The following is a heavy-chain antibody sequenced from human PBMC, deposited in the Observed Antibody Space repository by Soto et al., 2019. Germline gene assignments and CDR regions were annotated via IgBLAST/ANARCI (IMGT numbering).Heavy chain of an antibody. Sequence: GGSLRLSCAASGLTFSTFAMHWVRQAPGKGLDWVAVISYDGSNKYYADSVKGRFNISRDNSKNTLYLQMNSLTSEDTAVYYCARDRAGGSGHYHLFEYWGKETLVTASS. D-gene: IGHD3-22*01. V-gene: IGHV3-30-3*01. CDR3: ARDRAGGSGHYHLFEY. CDR2: ISYDGSNK. CDR1: GLTFSTFA. J-gene: IGHJ4*02.